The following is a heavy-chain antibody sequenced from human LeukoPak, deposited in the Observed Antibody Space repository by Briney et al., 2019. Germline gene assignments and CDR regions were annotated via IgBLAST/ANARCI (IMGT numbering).Heavy chain of an antibody. D-gene: IGHD5-12*01. CDR1: GFTFSSYG. J-gene: IGHJ4*02. CDR2: IRYDGSNK. Sequence: GGSLRLSCAASGFTFSSYGMHWVRQAPGKGLEWVAFIRYDGSNKYYADSVKGRFTISRDNSKNTLYLQMNSLRAEDTAVYYCAKDWGSGYDPYYFEYWGQGTLVTVSS. CDR3: AKDWGSGYDPYYFEY. V-gene: IGHV3-30*02.